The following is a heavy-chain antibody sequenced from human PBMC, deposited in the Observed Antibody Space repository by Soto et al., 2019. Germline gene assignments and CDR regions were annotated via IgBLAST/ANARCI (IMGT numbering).Heavy chain of an antibody. V-gene: IGHV3-11*04. CDR1: GFTFSDYY. CDR3: AREKVAGTYDAFDI. CDR2: ISGSGLTI. Sequence: QVQLVESGGGLVKPGGSLRLSCAASGFTFSDYYMSWIRQAPGKGLEWVSYISGSGLTIYYADSVKGRFTISRDNAKNSLYLQMNRLTAEDTAVYSWAREKVAGTYDAFDIWGQGTMVSVSS. D-gene: IGHD1-1*01. J-gene: IGHJ3*02.